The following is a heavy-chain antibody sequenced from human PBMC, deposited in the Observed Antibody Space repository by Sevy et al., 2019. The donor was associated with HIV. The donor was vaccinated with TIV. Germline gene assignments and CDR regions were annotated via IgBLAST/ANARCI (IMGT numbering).Heavy chain of an antibody. CDR2: IKQDESEK. V-gene: IGHV3-7*01. J-gene: IGHJ4*02. Sequence: GGSLRLSCAASGFSFSSYWMHWVRQAPGKGLEWVANIKQDESEKYYVASVKGRFTISRDNAKNSVYLQMNSLRAEDTAVYYCARGANNLYNWGQGTLVTVSS. D-gene: IGHD3-10*01. CDR3: ARGANNLYN. CDR1: GFSFSSYW.